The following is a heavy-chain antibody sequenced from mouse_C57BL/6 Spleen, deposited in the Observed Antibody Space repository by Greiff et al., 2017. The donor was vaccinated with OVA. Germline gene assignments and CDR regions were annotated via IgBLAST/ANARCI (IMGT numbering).Heavy chain of an antibody. V-gene: IGHV1-22*01. CDR2: INPNNGGT. CDR1: GYTFTDYN. J-gene: IGHJ3*01. Sequence: EVQLQQSGPELVKPGASVKMSCKASGYTFTDYNMHWVKQSHGKSLEWIGYINPNNGGTSYNQKFKGKATLTVNKSSSTAYMELRSLTSEDSAVYYCARYDYYGYDGAGFAYGGQGTLVTVSA. CDR3: ARYDYYGYDGAGFAY. D-gene: IGHD2-2*01.